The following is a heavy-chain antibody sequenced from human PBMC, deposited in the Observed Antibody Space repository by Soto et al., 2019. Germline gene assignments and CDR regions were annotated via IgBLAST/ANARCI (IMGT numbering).Heavy chain of an antibody. J-gene: IGHJ4*02. D-gene: IGHD6-19*01. V-gene: IGHV5-51*01. CDR1: GYRFTSDW. Sequence: PGESLKISCKGSGYRFTSDWIGWVRQIPGKGLEWMGIIYPGDSDTRYSPSFQGQVTISADKSISTAYLQWSSLKASDTAMYYYARMFVYSSGWPFDDWGQGTLVNVSS. CDR2: IYPGDSDT. CDR3: ARMFVYSSGWPFDD.